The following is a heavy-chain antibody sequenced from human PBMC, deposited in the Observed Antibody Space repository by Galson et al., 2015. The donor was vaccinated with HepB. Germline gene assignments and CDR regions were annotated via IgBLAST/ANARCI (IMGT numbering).Heavy chain of an antibody. D-gene: IGHD6-13*01. J-gene: IGHJ3*02. CDR3: ATDSSSLRRAFDI. V-gene: IGHV1-2*06. Sequence: SVKVSCKASGYTFTGYYMHWVRQAPGQGLEWMGRINPNSGGANYAQKFQGRVTITADKSISTAYLQWSSLKASDTAMYYCATDSSSLRRAFDIWGQGTMVTVSS. CDR1: GYTFTGYY. CDR2: INPNSGGA.